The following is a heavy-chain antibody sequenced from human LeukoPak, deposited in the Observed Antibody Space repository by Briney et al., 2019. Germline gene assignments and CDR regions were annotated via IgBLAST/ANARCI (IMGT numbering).Heavy chain of an antibody. V-gene: IGHV3-7*03. Sequence: HPGGSLRLSCAASGFPFNAYWMTWVRQAPGKGLEWVANIRQDGDTKYYVDSVKGRFTISRDNAMNSLYLQMNSLRAEDTAIYYCAGSLPYGTTWYGRSDFWGQGTLVTVSS. D-gene: IGHD6-13*01. CDR2: IRQDGDTK. CDR3: AGSLPYGTTWYGRSDF. J-gene: IGHJ4*02. CDR1: GFPFNAYW.